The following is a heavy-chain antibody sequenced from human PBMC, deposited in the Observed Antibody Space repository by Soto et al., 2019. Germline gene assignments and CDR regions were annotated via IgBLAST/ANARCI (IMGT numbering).Heavy chain of an antibody. J-gene: IGHJ4*02. V-gene: IGHV1-18*01. CDR1: GYTFTSYG. CDR2: ISAYNGNT. Sequence: GASVKVSCKASGYTFTSYGISWVRQAPGQGLEWMGWISAYNGNTNYAQKRQGRVTMTTDTSTSTAYMELRSLRSDDTAVYYCARESGPEVYDILTGPDYWGQGTLVTVSS. D-gene: IGHD3-9*01. CDR3: ARESGPEVYDILTGPDY.